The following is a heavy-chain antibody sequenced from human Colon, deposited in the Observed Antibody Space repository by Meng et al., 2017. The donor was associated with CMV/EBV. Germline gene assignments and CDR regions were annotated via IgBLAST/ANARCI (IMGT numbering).Heavy chain of an antibody. Sequence: LSLTCTVSGGSIGSYYWSWIRQSPGKGLEWVSYISSSGSTIYYADSVKGRFTISRDNAKNSLYLQMNSLRAEDTAVYYCARERIPWGDYYYGMDVWGQGTTVTVSS. CDR2: ISSSGSTI. CDR3: ARERIPWGDYYYGMDV. V-gene: IGHV3-11*04. D-gene: IGHD3-16*01. J-gene: IGHJ6*02. CDR1: GGSIGSYY.